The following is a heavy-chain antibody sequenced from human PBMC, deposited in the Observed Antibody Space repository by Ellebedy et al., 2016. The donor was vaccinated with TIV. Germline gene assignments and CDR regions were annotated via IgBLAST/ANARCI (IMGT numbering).Heavy chain of an antibody. CDR2: IYHSGST. V-gene: IGHV4-4*02. Sequence: SETLSLXCAVSGGSISSSNWWSWVRQPPGKGLEWIGEIYHSGSTHYNPSLKSRVTISVDKSKNQFSLKLSSVTAADTAVYYWARAWGFKLNYFYYGMDVWGQGTAVTVSS. D-gene: IGHD1-7*01. J-gene: IGHJ6*02. CDR3: ARAWGFKLNYFYYGMDV. CDR1: GGSISSSNW.